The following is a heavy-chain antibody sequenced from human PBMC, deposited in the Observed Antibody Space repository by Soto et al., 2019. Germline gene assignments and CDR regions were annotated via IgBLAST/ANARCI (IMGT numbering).Heavy chain of an antibody. CDR1: GYTFTSYG. V-gene: IGHV1-18*01. CDR2: ISAYNGNT. Sequence: QVQLVQSGAEVKKPGASVKVSCKASGYTFTSYGISWVRQAPGQGLEWIGWISAYNGNTNYAQKVQGRVTMTTATSTSTAHMELRSLRSHDTAVYYCARELIYGSGSYYWGQGTLVTVSS. J-gene: IGHJ4*02. CDR3: ARELIYGSGSYY. D-gene: IGHD3-10*01.